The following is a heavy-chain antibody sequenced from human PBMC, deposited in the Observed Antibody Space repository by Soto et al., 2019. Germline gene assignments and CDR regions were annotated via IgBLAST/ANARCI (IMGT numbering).Heavy chain of an antibody. CDR1: GGSISSSSYY. D-gene: IGHD3-3*01. CDR2: IYYSGST. J-gene: IGHJ6*02. CDR3: ARPTFWSGYPGIYYYYGMDV. Sequence: SETLSLTCTVSGGSISSSSYYWGWIRQPPGKGLEWIGSIYYSGSTYYNPSLKSRVTISVDTSKNQFSLKLSSVTAADTAVYYCARPTFWSGYPGIYYYYGMDVWGQGTTVTVSS. V-gene: IGHV4-39*01.